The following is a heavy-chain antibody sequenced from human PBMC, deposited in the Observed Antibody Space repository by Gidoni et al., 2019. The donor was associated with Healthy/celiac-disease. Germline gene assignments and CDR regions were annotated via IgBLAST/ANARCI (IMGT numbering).Heavy chain of an antibody. J-gene: IGHJ4*02. Sequence: QVQLVQSGAEVKKPGASVKVYCKASGYTFTSYGISWVRQAPGQGLEWMGWISAYNGNTNYAQKLQGRVTMTTDTSTRTAYMELRSLRSDDTSVYYCARDWAVAGTGQDPFDYWGQGTLVTVSS. CDR2: ISAYNGNT. V-gene: IGHV1-18*04. CDR3: ARDWAVAGTGQDPFDY. CDR1: GYTFTSYG. D-gene: IGHD6-19*01.